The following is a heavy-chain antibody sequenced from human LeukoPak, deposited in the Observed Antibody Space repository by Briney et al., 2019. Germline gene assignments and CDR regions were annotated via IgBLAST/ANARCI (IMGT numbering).Heavy chain of an antibody. D-gene: IGHD5-24*01. V-gene: IGHV4-34*01. CDR3: AVTRWLRTFDY. Sequence: PSETLSLTCAAYGGSFSGYYWSWIRQPPGKGLEWIGEINHSGSTNYNPSLKGRVTISVDTSKNQFSLKLSSVTAADTAVYYCAVTRWLRTFDYWGQGTLVTVSS. CDR1: GGSFSGYY. CDR2: INHSGST. J-gene: IGHJ4*02.